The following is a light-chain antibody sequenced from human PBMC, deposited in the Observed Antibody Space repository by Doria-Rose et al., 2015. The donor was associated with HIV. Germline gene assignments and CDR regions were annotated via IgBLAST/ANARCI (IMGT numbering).Light chain of an antibody. Sequence: EIVLTQSPGTLSLSPGERATLSCRASQSFSSTCLAWYQQKSGQAPSLLIYDGSTRATGVPDRFSASGSGTGFTLTISRLEPEDSALYYCHQYGTSWTFGQGTKVEI. V-gene: IGKV3-20*01. J-gene: IGKJ1*01. CDR1: QSFSSTC. CDR3: HQYGTSWT. CDR2: DGS.